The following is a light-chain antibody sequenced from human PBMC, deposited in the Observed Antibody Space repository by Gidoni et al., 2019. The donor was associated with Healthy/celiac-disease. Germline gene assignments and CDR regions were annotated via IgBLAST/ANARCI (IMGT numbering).Light chain of an antibody. CDR3: NSRDSSGNPVV. CDR1: SLRSYY. J-gene: IGLJ2*01. V-gene: IGLV3-19*01. Sequence: SSELTQDPAVSVALGQTVRITCQGDSLRSYYASWYQQKPGQAPVLVIYGKNNRPSGIPYRFSGSSSGNTAFLTITGAQAEDEADYYCNSRDSSGNPVVFGGGTKLTVL. CDR2: GKN.